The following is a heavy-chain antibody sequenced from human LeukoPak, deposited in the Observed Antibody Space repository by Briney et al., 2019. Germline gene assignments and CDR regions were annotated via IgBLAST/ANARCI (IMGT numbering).Heavy chain of an antibody. CDR1: GGSISSYY. CDR2: IYYSGST. J-gene: IGHJ5*02. D-gene: IGHD2-8*02. CDR3: ARGQGGAMSTGRFDP. Sequence: SETLSLTCTVSGGSISSYYWSWIRQPPGKGLEWIGYIYYSGSTNYNPSLKSRVTISVDTSKNQFSLKPSSVTAADTAVYYCARGQGGAMSTGRFDPWGQGTLVTVSS. V-gene: IGHV4-59*12.